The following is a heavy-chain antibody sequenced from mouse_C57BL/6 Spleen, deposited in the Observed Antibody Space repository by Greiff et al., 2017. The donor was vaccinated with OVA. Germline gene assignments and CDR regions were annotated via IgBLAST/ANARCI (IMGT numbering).Heavy chain of an antibody. Sequence: QQSGAELVKPGASVKISCKASGYAFSSYWMNWVKQRPGKGLEWIGQIYPGDGDTNYNGKFKGKATLTADKSSSTAYMQLSSLTSEDSAVYFCARKGDYYGSSDYYAMDYWGQGTSVTVSS. CDR3: ARKGDYYGSSDYYAMDY. CDR2: IYPGDGDT. V-gene: IGHV1-80*01. CDR1: GYAFSSYW. J-gene: IGHJ4*01. D-gene: IGHD1-1*01.